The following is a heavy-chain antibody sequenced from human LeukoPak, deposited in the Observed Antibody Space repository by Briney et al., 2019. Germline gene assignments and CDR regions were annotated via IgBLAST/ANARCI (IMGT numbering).Heavy chain of an antibody. CDR2: INHSGST. V-gene: IGHV4-34*01. J-gene: IGHJ5*02. CDR3: ARLTRHIVVVPAAMPQFDP. Sequence: PETLSLTCAVYDGSFSGYYWSWIRQPPGKGLEWIGEINHSGSTNYNPSLKSRVTISVDTSKNQFSLKLSSVTAADTAVYYCARLTRHIVVVPAAMPQFDPWGQGTLVTVSS. CDR1: DGSFSGYY. D-gene: IGHD2-2*01.